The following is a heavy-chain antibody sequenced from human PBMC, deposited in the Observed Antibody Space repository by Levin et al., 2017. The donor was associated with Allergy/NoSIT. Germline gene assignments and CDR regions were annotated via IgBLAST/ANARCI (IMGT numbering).Heavy chain of an antibody. D-gene: IGHD6-13*01. CDR2: ISYNGTNE. CDR1: GFTFSNYG. CDR3: AKDHKAATGSASLYGMDV. V-gene: IGHV3-30*18. Sequence: GESLKISCAASGFTFSNYGMHWVRPAPGKGLEWVAVISYNGTNEYCADSVKGRFTISRDNSKNTLFLQMSSLRAEDTAVYYCAKDHKAATGSASLYGMDVWGQGTTVTVSS. J-gene: IGHJ6*02.